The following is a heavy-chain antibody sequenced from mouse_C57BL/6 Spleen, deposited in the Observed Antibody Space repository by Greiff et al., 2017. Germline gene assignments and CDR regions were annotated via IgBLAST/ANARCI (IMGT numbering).Heavy chain of an antibody. V-gene: IGHV1-52*01. Sequence: QVQLQQPGAELVRPGSSVKLSCKASGYTFTSYWMHWVKQRPIQGLEWIGNIDPSDSETHYNQKFKDKATLTVDKSSSTACMQLSSLTSEDSAVYYCARGIYYGSSPWYCDVGGTGTTVTVAS. J-gene: IGHJ1*03. CDR3: ARGIYYGSSPWYCDV. CDR1: GYTFTSYW. D-gene: IGHD1-1*01. CDR2: IDPSDSET.